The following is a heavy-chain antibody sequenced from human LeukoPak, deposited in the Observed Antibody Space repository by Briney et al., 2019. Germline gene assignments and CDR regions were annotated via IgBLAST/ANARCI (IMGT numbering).Heavy chain of an antibody. J-gene: IGHJ3*01. Sequence: ASVKVSCKASGGTFSSYAISWVRQAPGQGLEWMGWINTNTGNPTYAQGFTGRFVFSLDTSVSTAYLQISSLRAEDTAVYYCARGGYYDSSGVWGQGTMVTVSS. CDR2: INTNTGNP. V-gene: IGHV7-4-1*02. CDR3: ARGGYYDSSGV. D-gene: IGHD3-22*01. CDR1: GGTFSSYA.